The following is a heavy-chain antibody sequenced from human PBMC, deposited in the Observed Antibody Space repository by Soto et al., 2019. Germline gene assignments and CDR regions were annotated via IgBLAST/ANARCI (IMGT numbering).Heavy chain of an antibody. CDR1: GFIFSDHY. CDR3: ARVTAAAGKVDY. CDR2: TRNKANSYTT. J-gene: IGHJ4*02. Sequence: EVQLVESGGGLVQPGGSLRLSCAASGFIFSDHYMGWVRQAPGKGLAWVGRTRNKANSYTTEYAASVKGRCTISRDDSKNSLYLQMNSLNTEDTAVYYCARVTAAAGKVDYWGQGTLVTVSS. D-gene: IGHD6-13*01. V-gene: IGHV3-72*01.